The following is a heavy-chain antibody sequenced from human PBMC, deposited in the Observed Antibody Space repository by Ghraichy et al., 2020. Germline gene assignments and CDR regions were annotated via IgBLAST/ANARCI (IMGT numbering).Heavy chain of an antibody. CDR2: IFSNDEK. CDR3: ARMEFPRYFDWLWSPESSWFDP. CDR1: GFSLSNARMG. J-gene: IGHJ5*02. Sequence: SGPTLVKPTETLTLTCTVSGFSLSNARMGVSWIRQPPGKALEWLAHIFSNDEKSYSTSLKSRLTISKDTSKSQVVLTMTNMDPVDTATYYCARMEFPRYFDWLWSPESSWFDPWGQGTLVTVSS. V-gene: IGHV2-26*01. D-gene: IGHD3-9*01.